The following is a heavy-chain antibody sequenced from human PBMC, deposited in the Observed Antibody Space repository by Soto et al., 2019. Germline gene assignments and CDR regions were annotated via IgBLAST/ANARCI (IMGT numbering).Heavy chain of an antibody. CDR2: IYWDDDN. V-gene: IGHV2-5*02. J-gene: IGHJ4*02. Sequence: ITLKESGPPLVKPTQTLTLTCSFSGFSLSTDGVGVGWVHQPPGLALEWLAMIYWDDDNHYNASLKSRLSITKDTAKSQVVLTMTNMDPVDTGTYYCATLTGSHRGQGALVTVSS. D-gene: IGHD3-16*01. CDR1: GFSLSTDGVG. CDR3: ATLTGSH.